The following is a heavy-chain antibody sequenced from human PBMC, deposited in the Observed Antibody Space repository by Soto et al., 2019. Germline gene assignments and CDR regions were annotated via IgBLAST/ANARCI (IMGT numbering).Heavy chain of an antibody. CDR3: AGQYYYIFTGYYRFDY. V-gene: IGHV1-8*01. Sequence: ASVKVSCKASGYTFTSYDINWVRQATGQGLEWMGWMNPNSGNTGYAQKFQGRVTMTRNTSISTAYMELSSLRSEDTAVYYCAGQYYYIFTGYYRFDYWGQGTLVTVSS. CDR2: MNPNSGNT. D-gene: IGHD3-9*01. J-gene: IGHJ4*02. CDR1: GYTFTSYD.